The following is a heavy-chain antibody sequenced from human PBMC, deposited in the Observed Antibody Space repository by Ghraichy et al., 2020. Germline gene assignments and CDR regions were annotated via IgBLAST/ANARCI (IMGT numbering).Heavy chain of an antibody. CDR2: IKQDGSEK. J-gene: IGHJ5*02. V-gene: IGHV3-7*01. D-gene: IGHD3-9*01. CDR3: ARSGYDILTGYRPIINWFDP. CDR1: GFTFSSYW. Sequence: GGSLRLSCAASGFTFSSYWMSWVRQAPGKGLEWVANIKQDGSEKYYVDSVKGRFTISRDNAKNSLYLQMNSLRAEDTAVYYCARSGYDILTGYRPIINWFDPWGQGTLVTVSS.